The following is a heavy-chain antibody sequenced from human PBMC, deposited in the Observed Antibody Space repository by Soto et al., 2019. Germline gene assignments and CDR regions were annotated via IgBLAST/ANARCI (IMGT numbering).Heavy chain of an antibody. Sequence: VKGARKAPEDTLTSYYINWLLQAPGQGLEWMGIINPNGGSTRYAQKFQGRVTLTRDTPASTVYLELRSLRSDDTAFYYCARSAGGVFGIIIEGSNWFGSWGQGTLVTV. D-gene: IGHD1-26*01. V-gene: IGHV1-46*01. CDR1: EDTLTSYY. CDR3: ARSAGGVFGIIIEGSNWFGS. CDR2: INPNGGST. J-gene: IGHJ5*01.